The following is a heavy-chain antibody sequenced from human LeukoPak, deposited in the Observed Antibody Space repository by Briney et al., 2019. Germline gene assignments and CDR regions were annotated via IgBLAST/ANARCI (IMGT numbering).Heavy chain of an antibody. J-gene: IGHJ4*02. CDR3: AQDAIGRYRTYYFDH. CDR2: ISGSGGST. D-gene: IGHD1-1*01. CDR1: GFSFSNFA. V-gene: IGHV3-23*01. Sequence: QPGGSLRLSCEVSGFSFSNFAMRWVRQAAGKGLEWVSAISGSGGSTYYAGSVQGRFTISRDNSKNTLYLQMNSLRAEDTAVYYCAQDAIGRYRTYYFDHWGQGTLVPVSS.